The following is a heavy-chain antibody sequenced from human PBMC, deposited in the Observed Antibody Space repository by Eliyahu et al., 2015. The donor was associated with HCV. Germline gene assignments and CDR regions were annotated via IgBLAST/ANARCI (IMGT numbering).Heavy chain of an antibody. J-gene: IGHJ4*02. Sequence: WIGSIYYSGSTYYNPSLKSRVTISVDTSKNQFSLKLSSVTAADTAVYYCARQWFGEGGFDYWGQGTLVTVSS. CDR2: IYYSGST. D-gene: IGHD3-10*01. CDR3: ARQWFGEGGFDY. V-gene: IGHV4-39*01.